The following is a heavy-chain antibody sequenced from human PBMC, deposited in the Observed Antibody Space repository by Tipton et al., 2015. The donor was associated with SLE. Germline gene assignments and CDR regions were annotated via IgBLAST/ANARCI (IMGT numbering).Heavy chain of an antibody. CDR2: IYTSGST. V-gene: IGHV4-4*09. J-gene: IGHJ6*02. CDR1: GGSISSYY. CDR3: ASGLAAGRYYYYGMDV. Sequence: TLSLTCTVSGGSISSYYWSWIRQPPGKGLEWIGYIYTSGSTNYNPSLKSRVTISVDTSKNQFSLKLSSVTAADTAVYYCASGLAAGRYYYYGMDVWGQGTTVTVSS. D-gene: IGHD6-13*01.